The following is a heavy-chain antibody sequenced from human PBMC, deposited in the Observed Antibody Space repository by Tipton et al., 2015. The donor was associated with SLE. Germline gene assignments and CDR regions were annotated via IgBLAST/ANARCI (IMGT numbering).Heavy chain of an antibody. CDR1: GLNFDAYA. Sequence: SLRLSCAASGLNFDAYAMHWVRQAPGKGLEWVSGISWNSGKIGYADSVKGRFTISRDNAKGSLYLQMDSLRPDDMALYYCAASGVTSGLGLGSWGQGTLVTVSS. J-gene: IGHJ5*02. CDR3: AASGVTSGLGLGS. V-gene: IGHV3-9*03. D-gene: IGHD6-19*01. CDR2: ISWNSGKI.